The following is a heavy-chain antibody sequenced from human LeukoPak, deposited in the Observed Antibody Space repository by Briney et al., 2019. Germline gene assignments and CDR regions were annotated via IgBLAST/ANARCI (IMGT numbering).Heavy chain of an antibody. D-gene: IGHD4-17*01. J-gene: IGHJ3*02. CDR1: GGSISSSNW. CDR2: IYHSGST. Sequence: SETLSLTCAVSGGSISSSNWWSWVRQPPGKGLEWIGEIYHSGSTNYNPSLKSRVTISVDKSKNQFSLKLSSVTAADTAVYYCARVRNGYGDFVDAFDIWGQGTMVTVSS. CDR3: ARVRNGYGDFVDAFDI. V-gene: IGHV4-4*02.